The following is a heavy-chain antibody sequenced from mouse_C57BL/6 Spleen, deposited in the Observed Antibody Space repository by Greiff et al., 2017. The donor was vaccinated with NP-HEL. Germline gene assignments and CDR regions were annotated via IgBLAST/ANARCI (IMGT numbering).Heavy chain of an antibody. CDR3: ARGEIITTVVGYAMDY. V-gene: IGHV1-80*01. D-gene: IGHD1-1*01. CDR2: IYPGDGDT. Sequence: QVQLQQSGAELVKPGASVKISCKASGYAFSSYWMNWVKQRPGKGLEWIGQIYPGDGDTNYNGKFKGKATLTADKSSSTAYMQLSSLTSEDSAVYFCARGEIITTVVGYAMDYWGQGTSVTVSS. CDR1: GYAFSSYW. J-gene: IGHJ4*01.